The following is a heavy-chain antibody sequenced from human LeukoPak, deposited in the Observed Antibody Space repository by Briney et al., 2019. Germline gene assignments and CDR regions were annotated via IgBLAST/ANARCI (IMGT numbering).Heavy chain of an antibody. V-gene: IGHV3-7*01. D-gene: IGHD5-18*01. Sequence: GGSLRLSCAASGFTFSSYWMTWVRRAPGKGLEWVANIKQDGSEKYYVDSVKGRFTISRDNAKNSLSLQMNSLRAEDTAVYYCASRRGYNYGYYFAWGQGTLVTVSS. CDR3: ASRRGYNYGYYFA. J-gene: IGHJ5*02. CDR2: IKQDGSEK. CDR1: GFTFSSYW.